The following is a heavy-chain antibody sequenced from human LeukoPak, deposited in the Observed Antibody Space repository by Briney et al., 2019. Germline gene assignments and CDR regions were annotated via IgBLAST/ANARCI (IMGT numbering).Heavy chain of an antibody. Sequence: ASVKVSCKASGYTFTSYYMHWVRQAPGQGLEWMGIINPSGGSTSYAQKFQGRVTMTTDTSTSTAYMELRSLRSDDTAVYYCARDWNWAAAGTEDFDYWGQGTLVTVSS. J-gene: IGHJ4*02. D-gene: IGHD6-13*01. V-gene: IGHV1-46*01. CDR1: GYTFTSYY. CDR3: ARDWNWAAAGTEDFDY. CDR2: INPSGGST.